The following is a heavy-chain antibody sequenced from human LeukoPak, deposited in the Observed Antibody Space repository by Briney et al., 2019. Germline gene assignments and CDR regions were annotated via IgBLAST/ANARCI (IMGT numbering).Heavy chain of an antibody. Sequence: GGSLRLSCAASGFTFSSYAMSWVRQAPGKGLEWVAVISYDGSNKYYADSVKGRFTISRDNSKNTLYLQMNSLRAEDTAVYYCASFPFYDFWSGYYYDYWGQGTLVTVSS. CDR2: ISYDGSNK. D-gene: IGHD3-3*01. CDR3: ASFPFYDFWSGYYYDY. J-gene: IGHJ4*02. V-gene: IGHV3-30-3*01. CDR1: GFTFSSYA.